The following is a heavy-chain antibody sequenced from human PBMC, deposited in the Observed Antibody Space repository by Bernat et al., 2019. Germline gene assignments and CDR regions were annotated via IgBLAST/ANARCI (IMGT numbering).Heavy chain of an antibody. V-gene: IGHV3-11*05. CDR3: ARGTSTSAPYMDV. CDR2: ISSSSSYT. J-gene: IGHJ6*03. Sequence: VQLVESGGGLVQPGGSLRLSCVASGFTFSDYYMSWIRQAPGKGLDWVSYISSSSSYTNYADSVKGRFTISRDNAKNSLYLQMNSLRAEDTAVYYCARGTSTSAPYMDVWGKGTTVTVSS. CDR1: GFTFSDYY.